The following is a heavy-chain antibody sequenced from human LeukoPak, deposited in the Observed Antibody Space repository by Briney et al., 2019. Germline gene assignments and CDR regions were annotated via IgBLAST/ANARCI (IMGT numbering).Heavy chain of an antibody. D-gene: IGHD6-13*01. CDR3: ARDSSSSWPKGWFDP. CDR1: GGSISSGAYY. V-gene: IGHV4-30-2*01. Sequence: SETLSLTCTVSGGSISSGAYYWSWIRQPPGKGLEWIGYIYHSGSTYYNPSLKSRVTISVDRSKNQFSLKLSSVTAADTAVYYCARDSSSSWPKGWFDPWGQGTLVTVSS. J-gene: IGHJ5*02. CDR2: IYHSGST.